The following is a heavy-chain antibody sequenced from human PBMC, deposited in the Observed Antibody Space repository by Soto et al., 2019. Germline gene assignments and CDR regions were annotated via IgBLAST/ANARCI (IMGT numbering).Heavy chain of an antibody. D-gene: IGHD3-10*01. J-gene: IGHJ4*02. CDR1: GFTFSTYA. V-gene: IGHV3-33*01. CDR2: IWYDGSNK. Sequence: QVQLVESGGGVVQPGRSLRLSCAASGFTFSTYALHWVRQPPGKGLEWVAVIWYDGSNKYYADSEKGRFTISRDNSKNTLYLHMNSLSAADTALYYCARGDAYYYGSGSYDYWGQGTLVTVSS. CDR3: ARGDAYYYGSGSYDY.